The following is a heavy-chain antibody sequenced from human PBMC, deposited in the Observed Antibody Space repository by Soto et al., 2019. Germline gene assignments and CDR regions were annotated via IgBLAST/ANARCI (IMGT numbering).Heavy chain of an antibody. CDR1: GYSFSDYW. CDR2: IYPGDSDT. CDR3: SRRGQYCGSSPCRFGP. Sequence: PGESLKISCKASGYSFSDYWIGWVRQMPGRGLEWIGIIYPGDSDTRYSASFQGQLTISADKSISTTFLQWSSLKAWVNAMHYCSRRGQYCGSSPCRFGPWGQGTLGTVSS. D-gene: IGHD2-21*01. J-gene: IGHJ5*02. V-gene: IGHV5-51*01.